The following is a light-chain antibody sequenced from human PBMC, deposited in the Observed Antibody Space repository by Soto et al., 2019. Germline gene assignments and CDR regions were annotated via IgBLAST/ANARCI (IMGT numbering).Light chain of an antibody. CDR1: TSNIGANT. J-gene: IGLJ1*01. V-gene: IGLV1-44*01. CDR2: SNN. CDR3: AAWDDSLNAYV. Sequence: QSVLTQPPSASGTPGQRVTISCSGSTSNIGANTVNWYQQLPGTAPKLLLYSNNHRPSGVPDRFSGSKSGTSASLAISGLQYEDEAAYSCAAWDDSLNAYVFGTGTKLTVL.